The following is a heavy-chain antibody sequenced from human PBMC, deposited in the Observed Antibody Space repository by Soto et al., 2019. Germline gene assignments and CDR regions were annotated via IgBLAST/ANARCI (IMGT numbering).Heavy chain of an antibody. D-gene: IGHD6-19*01. CDR3: ARANSSGWYYYYYGMDV. CDR2: IIPIFGTA. CDR1: GGTFSSYA. Sequence: QVQLAQSGAEVKKPGSSVKVSCKASGGTFSSYAISWVRQAPGQGLEWMGGIIPIFGTANYAQKFQGRVTITADESTSTAYMELSSLRSEDTAVYYCARANSSGWYYYYYGMDVWGQGTTVTVSS. V-gene: IGHV1-69*01. J-gene: IGHJ6*02.